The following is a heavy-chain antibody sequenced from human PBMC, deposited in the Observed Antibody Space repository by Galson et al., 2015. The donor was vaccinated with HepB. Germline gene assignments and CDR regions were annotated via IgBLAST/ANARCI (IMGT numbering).Heavy chain of an antibody. Sequence: SLRLSCAASGFTFSSYAMHWVRQAPGKGLEWVAVISYDGSNKYYADSVKGRFTISRDNSKNTLYLQMNSLRAEDTAVYYCAGPRYYYGSGRPLTYGMDVWGQGTTVTVSS. CDR2: ISYDGSNK. CDR1: GFTFSSYA. D-gene: IGHD3-10*01. V-gene: IGHV3-30*04. J-gene: IGHJ6*02. CDR3: AGPRYYYGSGRPLTYGMDV.